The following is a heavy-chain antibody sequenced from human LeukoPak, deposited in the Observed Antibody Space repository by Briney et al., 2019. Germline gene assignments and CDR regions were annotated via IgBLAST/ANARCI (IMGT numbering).Heavy chain of an antibody. D-gene: IGHD2-15*01. CDR3: ARDGGAATPYDY. CDR1: GFTFSTYW. Sequence: GGPLRLSCVASGFTFSTYWIHWVRQAPGKGLVWVSRITNDESSANYAVSVNGRFIISRDNAKSTVYLQMNSLTAEDTAVYYCARDGGAATPYDYWGQGTLVTVSS. CDR2: ITNDESSA. V-gene: IGHV3-74*01. J-gene: IGHJ4*02.